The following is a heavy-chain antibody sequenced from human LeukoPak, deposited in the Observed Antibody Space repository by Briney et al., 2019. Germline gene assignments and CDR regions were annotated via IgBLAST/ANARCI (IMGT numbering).Heavy chain of an antibody. Sequence: GGSLRLSCVVSGLSFNKDVMGWFRQAPGKGLEWVSSVSPGGVSPNHADSVKGRFTVSRDDSLNTLYLQMNSLRVDDTAVYYCAKRIDIAVVPEAATHQAFDVWGQGTMVTVSS. J-gene: IGHJ3*01. D-gene: IGHD2-2*01. CDR1: GLSFNKDV. CDR3: AKRIDIAVVPEAATHQAFDV. CDR2: VSPGGVSP. V-gene: IGHV3-23*01.